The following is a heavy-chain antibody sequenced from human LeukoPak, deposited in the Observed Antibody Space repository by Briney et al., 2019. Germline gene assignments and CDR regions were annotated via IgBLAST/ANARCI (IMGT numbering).Heavy chain of an antibody. CDR1: GSTFSSYG. V-gene: IGHV3-30*18. Sequence: PGRSLRLSCAASGSTFSSYGMHWVRQAPGKGLEWVAVISYDGSNKYYADSVKGRFTISRDNSKNTLYLQMNSLRAEDTAVYYCAKDGDLLGYCSGGSCYSVSYYFDYWGQGTLVTVSS. D-gene: IGHD2-15*01. CDR3: AKDGDLLGYCSGGSCYSVSYYFDY. J-gene: IGHJ4*02. CDR2: ISYDGSNK.